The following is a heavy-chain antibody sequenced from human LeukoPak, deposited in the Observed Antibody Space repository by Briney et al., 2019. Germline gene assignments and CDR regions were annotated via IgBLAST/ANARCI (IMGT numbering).Heavy chain of an antibody. CDR3: ATACYGSGSYYNLDDAFDI. CDR1: GGTFSSYA. CDR2: FDPEDGET. J-gene: IGHJ3*02. Sequence: ASVKVSCKASGGTFSSYAISWVRQAPGQGLEWMGGFDPEDGETIYAQKFQGRVTMTEDTSTDTAYMELSSLRSEDTAVYYCATACYGSGSYYNLDDAFDIWGQGTMVTVSS. D-gene: IGHD3-10*01. V-gene: IGHV1-24*01.